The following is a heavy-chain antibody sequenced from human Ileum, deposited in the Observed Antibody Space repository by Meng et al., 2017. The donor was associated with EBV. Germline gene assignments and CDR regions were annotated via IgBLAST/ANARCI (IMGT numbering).Heavy chain of an antibody. Sequence: VQLLRSGAEVKKPGASVKVSCKASGYTFINHDIDWFRQAPGQGLEWMGWMNSNSGNTGYGQKFQDRVTMTRNTSISTAYMELSSLTSEDTALYYCARGSGAGGRDWFDPWGQGTLVTVSS. J-gene: IGHJ5*02. D-gene: IGHD3-16*01. CDR3: ARGSGAGGRDWFDP. CDR2: MNSNSGNT. CDR1: GYTFINHD. V-gene: IGHV1-8*02.